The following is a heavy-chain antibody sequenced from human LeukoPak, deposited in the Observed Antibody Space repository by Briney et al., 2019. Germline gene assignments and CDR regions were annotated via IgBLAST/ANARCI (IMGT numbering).Heavy chain of an antibody. V-gene: IGHV4-39*01. Sequence: SETLSLTCTVSGGSISSSSYYWGWIRQPPGKGLEWIGDISYSGSTYYNPSLKSRVTISADTPKNQFSLKLSSVTAADTAVYYCARGRSSGYFDYWGQGTLVTVSS. J-gene: IGHJ4*02. CDR2: ISYSGST. D-gene: IGHD6-19*01. CDR1: GGSISSSSYY. CDR3: ARGRSSGYFDY.